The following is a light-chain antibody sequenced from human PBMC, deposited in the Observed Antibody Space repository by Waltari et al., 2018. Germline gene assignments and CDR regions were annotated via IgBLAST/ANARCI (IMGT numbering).Light chain of an antibody. CDR3: QQYYSTLFT. J-gene: IGKJ3*01. Sequence: DIVMTQSPDSLAVSLGESATINCKSTQSVLYSSNNKTYLAWYQQKPGQPPKLLIYWASTRESGVPDRFSGSGSGTDFTLTISSLQAEDVAVYYCQQYYSTLFTFGPGTKVDIK. V-gene: IGKV4-1*01. CDR1: QSVLYSSNNKTY. CDR2: WAS.